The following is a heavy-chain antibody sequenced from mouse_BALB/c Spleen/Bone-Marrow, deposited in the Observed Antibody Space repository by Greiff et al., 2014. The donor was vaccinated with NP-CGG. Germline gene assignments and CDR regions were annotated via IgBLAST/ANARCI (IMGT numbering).Heavy chain of an antibody. V-gene: IGHV14-3*02. Sequence: VQLKQSGAELVEPGASVKLSCTASGFNIKDTYMHWVKQRPEQGLEWIGRIDPANGNTKYDPKFQGKATITADTSSNTAYLQLSSLTSEDTAVYYCARYYYGSSLFDYGGQGTTLTVSS. CDR2: IDPANGNT. CDR3: ARYYYGSSLFDY. J-gene: IGHJ2*01. CDR1: GFNIKDTY. D-gene: IGHD1-1*01.